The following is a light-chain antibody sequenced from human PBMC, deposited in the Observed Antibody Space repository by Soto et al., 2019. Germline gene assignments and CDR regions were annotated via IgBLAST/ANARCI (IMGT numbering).Light chain of an antibody. Sequence: EMVMTQSPATLSVSPGARATLSFRASQTVGFFLAWYQQKPGQAPRLLIYGANTRATGIPDRFSGSGSGTEFTLTISSLQSEDSAVYYCQQYNNWPRTFGQGTKVDI. CDR2: GAN. CDR3: QQYNNWPRT. V-gene: IGKV3-15*01. J-gene: IGKJ1*01. CDR1: QTVGFF.